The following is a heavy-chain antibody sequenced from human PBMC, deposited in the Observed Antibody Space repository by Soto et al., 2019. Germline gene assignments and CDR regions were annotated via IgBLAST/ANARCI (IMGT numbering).Heavy chain of an antibody. CDR2: IRQDGSEK. Sequence: GGSLSLSCAASGFTFSSYWMSWVRQAPGKGLEWVANIRQDGSEKYYVDYVKGQFTISTDNAKNSRYLQMNSLRAEDTAVYYCARNLEVRGVITYYYYYYMDVWGKGTTVTVSS. V-gene: IGHV3-7*01. CDR1: GFTFSSYW. CDR3: ARNLEVRGVITYYYYYYMDV. J-gene: IGHJ6*03. D-gene: IGHD3-10*01.